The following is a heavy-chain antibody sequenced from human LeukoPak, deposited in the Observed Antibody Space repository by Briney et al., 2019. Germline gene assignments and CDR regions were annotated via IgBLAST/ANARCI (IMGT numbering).Heavy chain of an antibody. J-gene: IGHJ4*02. CDR3: ARDKGILLWFGELSNFDY. V-gene: IGHV1-18*04. Sequence: ASVKVSCKASGYTFTSYGISWVRQAPGQGLEWMGWISAYNGNTNYAQKLQGRVTMTTDTSMSTAYMELRSLRSDDTAVYYCARDKGILLWFGELSNFDYWGQGTLVTVSS. CDR2: ISAYNGNT. D-gene: IGHD3-10*01. CDR1: GYTFTSYG.